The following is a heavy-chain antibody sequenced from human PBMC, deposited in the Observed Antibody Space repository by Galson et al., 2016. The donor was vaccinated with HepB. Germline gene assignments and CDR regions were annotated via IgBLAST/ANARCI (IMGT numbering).Heavy chain of an antibody. CDR1: GFSFSSYA. J-gene: IGHJ6*02. Sequence: RLSCAASGFSFSSYAMHWVRQAPGKGLEWVAVISYDGNNIYNADSVKGRFTISRDNSKNTLYLQMNSLRPEDTAVYYCSRDGVLLRLWSGPDQSPYYYGMDVWGQGTTVTVSS. D-gene: IGHD3-3*01. CDR2: ISYDGNNI. V-gene: IGHV3-30*04. CDR3: SRDGVLLRLWSGPDQSPYYYGMDV.